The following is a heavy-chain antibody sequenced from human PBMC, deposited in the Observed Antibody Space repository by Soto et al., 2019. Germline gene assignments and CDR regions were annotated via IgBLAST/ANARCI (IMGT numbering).Heavy chain of an antibody. CDR3: ARGGKGGSNFYGLDV. Sequence: SLKISCQASGYRFTTYWIGWVRQMPGKGLEWMGIFYPGDSDSTYSPSFQGQVTISGDKSISAAYLQWSSLKASDTAIYYCARGGKGGSNFYGLDVWGQGTTVTVSS. V-gene: IGHV5-51*01. J-gene: IGHJ6*02. D-gene: IGHD1-26*01. CDR1: GYRFTTYW. CDR2: FYPGDSDS.